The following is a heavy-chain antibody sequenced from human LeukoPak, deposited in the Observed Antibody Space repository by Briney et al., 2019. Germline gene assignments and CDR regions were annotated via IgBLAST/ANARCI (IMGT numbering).Heavy chain of an antibody. CDR3: ATRYYDSSSSIDR. D-gene: IGHD3-22*01. Sequence: ASVKVSCKVSRYSLTELSMHWVRQAPGKGLEWMGGFDPEDGETIYTQKFQGRVTMTEDTSTDTAYMKLSSLRSEDTAVYYCATRYYDSSSSIDRWGQGTLVTVSS. J-gene: IGHJ5*02. CDR1: RYSLTELS. CDR2: FDPEDGET. V-gene: IGHV1-24*01.